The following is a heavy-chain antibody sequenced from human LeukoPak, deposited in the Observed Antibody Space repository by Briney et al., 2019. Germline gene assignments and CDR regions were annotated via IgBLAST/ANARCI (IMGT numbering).Heavy chain of an antibody. Sequence: PGGSLRLSCAASGFTVSSNYMSWVRQAPGKGLEWVSVIYSGGSTYYADSVKGRFTISRDNSKNTLYLQMNSLRAEDTAVYYCARDSFTVTTGGLFDYWGQGTLVTVSS. D-gene: IGHD4-17*01. CDR3: ARDSFTVTTGGLFDY. CDR1: GFTVSSNY. V-gene: IGHV3-66*01. CDR2: IYSGGST. J-gene: IGHJ4*02.